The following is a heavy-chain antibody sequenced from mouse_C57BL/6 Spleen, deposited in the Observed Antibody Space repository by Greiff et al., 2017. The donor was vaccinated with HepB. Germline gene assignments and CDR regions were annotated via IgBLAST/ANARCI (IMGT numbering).Heavy chain of an antibody. CDR3: ARHEDPDYYGSSPWFAY. V-gene: IGHV1-62-2*01. J-gene: IGHJ3*01. CDR2: FYPGSGSI. CDR1: GYTFTEYT. D-gene: IGHD1-1*01. Sequence: QVQLQQSGAELVKPGASVKLSCKASGYTFTEYTIHWVKQRSGQGLEWIGWFYPGSGSIKYNEKFKDKATLTADKYSSTVYMELSRLTSEDSAVYFCARHEDPDYYGSSPWFAYWGQGTLVTVSA.